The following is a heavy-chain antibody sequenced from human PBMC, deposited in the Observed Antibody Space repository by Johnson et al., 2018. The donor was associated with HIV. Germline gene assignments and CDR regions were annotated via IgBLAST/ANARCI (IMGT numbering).Heavy chain of an antibody. CDR3: SSWPHGSGSYQIDI. V-gene: IGHV3-7*01. Sequence: VQLVESGGGLVQPGGSLRLSCAASGFTFSSYWMSWVRQAPGKGLEWVANIKQDGSEKYYVDSVKGRFTISRDNGNNSLYLQMNSLRAEDTAVYYCSSWPHGSGSYQIDIWGQGTMVTVSS. CDR2: IKQDGSEK. CDR1: GFTFSSYW. J-gene: IGHJ3*02. D-gene: IGHD3-10*01.